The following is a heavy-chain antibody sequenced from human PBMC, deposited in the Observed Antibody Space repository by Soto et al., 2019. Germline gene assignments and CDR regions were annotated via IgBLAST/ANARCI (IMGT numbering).Heavy chain of an antibody. CDR1: GASISGYY. V-gene: IGHV4-4*07. CDR3: VRDGTKTLRDWFDP. J-gene: IGHJ5*02. D-gene: IGHD1-1*01. CDR2: IYATGTT. Sequence: QVQLQESGPGLVKPSETLSLTCTVSGASISGYYWSWIRKSAGKGLEWIGRIYATGTTDYNPSRKIRVMMSVDTSKKQFSLRLRSVTAADTAVYYCVRDGTKTLRDWFDPWGQGISVTVSS.